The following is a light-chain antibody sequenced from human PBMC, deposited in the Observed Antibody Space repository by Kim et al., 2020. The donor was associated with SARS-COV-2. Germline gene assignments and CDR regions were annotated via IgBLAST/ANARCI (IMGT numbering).Light chain of an antibody. Sequence: EIVMTQSPATLSVSPGERATLSCRASQSVNSYLAWYQQKPGQAPRLLIYGASTRATGIPARFSGSGSGTEFTLTISSLQPEDFAVYSCQTFSACPTGDNFGQGPSWRSN. CDR3: QTFSACPTGDN. V-gene: IGKV3-15*01. J-gene: IGKJ2*01. CDR2: GAS. CDR1: QSVNSY.